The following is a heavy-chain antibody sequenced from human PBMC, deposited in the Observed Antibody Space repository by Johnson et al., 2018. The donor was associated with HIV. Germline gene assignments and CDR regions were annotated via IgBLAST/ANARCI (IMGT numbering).Heavy chain of an antibody. J-gene: IGHJ3*02. CDR3: ASLIAAAQADI. CDR2: IKQDGSEK. D-gene: IGHD6-13*01. Sequence: MLLVESGGGLVQPGGSLRLSCAASGFTFSSYAMHWVRQAPGKGLEWVANIKQDGSEKYYVDSVKGRFTISRDNAKNSLYLQMNSLRAEDTAVYYCASLIAAAQADIWGQGTMVTVSS. CDR1: GFTFSSYA. V-gene: IGHV3-7*01.